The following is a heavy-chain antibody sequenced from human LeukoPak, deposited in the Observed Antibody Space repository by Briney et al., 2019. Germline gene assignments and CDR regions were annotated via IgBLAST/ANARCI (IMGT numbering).Heavy chain of an antibody. D-gene: IGHD1-1*01. CDR2: ITWNSGSI. V-gene: IGHV3-9*01. CDR3: AKYNWNLFDY. J-gene: IGHJ4*02. Sequence: PGGSLRLSCAASGFTFDDFAMHWVRQAPGKGLEWVSVITWNSGSIGYADSVKGRFTISRDNAKSSLYLQMNSLRAEDTAVYYCAKYNWNLFDYWGQGTLVTVSS. CDR1: GFTFDDFA.